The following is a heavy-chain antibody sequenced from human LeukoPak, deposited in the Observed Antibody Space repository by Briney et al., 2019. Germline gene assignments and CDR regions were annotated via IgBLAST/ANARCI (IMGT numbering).Heavy chain of an antibody. CDR2: IYYSGNT. CDR3: ARGRYYYDSSGYGDWFDP. V-gene: IGHV4-39*01. CDR1: GVSISSSNSY. D-gene: IGHD3-22*01. J-gene: IGHJ5*02. Sequence: SETLSLTCTVSGVSISSSNSYWGWIRQPPGKGLEWIGSIYYSGNTYYNASLKSQVSISIDTSKNQFSLRLTSVTAADTAVYYCARGRYYYDSSGYGDWFDPWGQGTLVTVSS.